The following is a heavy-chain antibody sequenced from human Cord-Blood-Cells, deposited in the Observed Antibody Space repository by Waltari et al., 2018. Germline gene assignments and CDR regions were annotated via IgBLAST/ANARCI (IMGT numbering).Heavy chain of an antibody. CDR2: IIPIFGTA. CDR1: GGTFSSYA. Sequence: QVQLVQSGAEVKKPGSSVKVSCKAAGGTFSSYAIIWVRQAPGQGLEWMGGIIPIFGTANYAQKFQGRVTITADESTSTAYMELSSLRSEDTAVYYCARDRFHLGDVAFDIWGQGTMVTVSS. CDR3: ARDRFHLGDVAFDI. V-gene: IGHV1-69*01. J-gene: IGHJ3*02. D-gene: IGHD3-16*01.